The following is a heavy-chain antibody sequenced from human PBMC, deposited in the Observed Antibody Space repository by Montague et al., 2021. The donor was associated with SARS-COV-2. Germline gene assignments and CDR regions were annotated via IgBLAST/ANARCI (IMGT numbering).Heavy chain of an antibody. Sequence: SETLSLTCTVSGGSISGDYWSWFRQPPGKGLEWIGYVHYSGSTKXNPSLKSRVTVSLDTSRSQFSLKLSAVTAADTAVYYCTTGAGWLVDDWGQGTLVTVSS. CDR1: GGSISGDY. CDR2: VHYSGST. J-gene: IGHJ4*02. CDR3: TTGAGWLVDD. D-gene: IGHD5-12*01. V-gene: IGHV4-59*01.